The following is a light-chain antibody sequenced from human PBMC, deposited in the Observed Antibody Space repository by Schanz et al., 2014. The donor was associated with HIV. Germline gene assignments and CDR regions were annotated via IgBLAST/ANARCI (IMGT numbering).Light chain of an antibody. CDR2: DVT. CDR1: SSDVGAYNY. CDR3: QSYDDSLRAVV. Sequence: QSALTQPASVSGSPGQSITISCTGTSSDVGAYNYVSWYQQYPGKAPTLMIYDVTNRPSGVPDRFSGSKSGNTASLTVSGLQAEDEADYYCQSYDDSLRAVVFGGGTKLTVL. V-gene: IGLV2-14*03. J-gene: IGLJ2*01.